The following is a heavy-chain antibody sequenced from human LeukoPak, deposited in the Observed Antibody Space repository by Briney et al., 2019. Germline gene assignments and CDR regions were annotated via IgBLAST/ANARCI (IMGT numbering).Heavy chain of an antibody. CDR2: ISSSSSTI. Sequence: GGSLRLSCAASGFTFSSYSMNSVRQAPGKGLEWVSYISSSSSTIYYADSVKGRFTISRDNAKNSLYLQMNSLRAEDTAVYYCARDWARADYWGQGTLVTVSS. V-gene: IGHV3-48*01. CDR1: GFTFSSYS. D-gene: IGHD3-16*01. J-gene: IGHJ4*02. CDR3: ARDWARADY.